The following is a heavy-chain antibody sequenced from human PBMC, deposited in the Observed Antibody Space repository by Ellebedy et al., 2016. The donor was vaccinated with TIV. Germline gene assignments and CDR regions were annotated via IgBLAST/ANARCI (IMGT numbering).Heavy chain of an antibody. CDR2: IAGKGYDGTT. Sequence: PGGSLRLSCTASGFSVGDYAMSWFRQPPGKGLEWVGFIAGKGYDGTTEYAASVKGRFTISRDDSNDIAYLQMNSLKSEDTAVYYCVRDSYGHTAPPFYWGQGTLVTVSS. CDR1: GFSVGDYA. CDR3: VRDSYGHTAPPFY. D-gene: IGHD5-18*01. V-gene: IGHV3-49*03. J-gene: IGHJ4*02.